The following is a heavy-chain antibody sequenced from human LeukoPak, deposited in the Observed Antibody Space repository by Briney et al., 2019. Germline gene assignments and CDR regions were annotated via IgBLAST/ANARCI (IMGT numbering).Heavy chain of an antibody. Sequence: TSETLSLTCTVSGGSISSYYWSWIRQPPGKGLEWIGYIYYSGSTNYNPSLKSRVTISVDTSRNQFSLKLSSVTAADTAVYYCARGLWFGDENPPYFDYWGQGILVTVSS. D-gene: IGHD3-10*01. J-gene: IGHJ4*02. CDR1: GGSISSYY. V-gene: IGHV4-59*08. CDR2: IYYSGST. CDR3: ARGLWFGDENPPYFDY.